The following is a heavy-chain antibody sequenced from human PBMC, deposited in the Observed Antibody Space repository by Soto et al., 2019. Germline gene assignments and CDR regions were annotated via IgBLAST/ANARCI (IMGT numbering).Heavy chain of an antibody. CDR1: GFTFSDYY. CDR3: ARDSKIAVAGTIYYYYGMDV. V-gene: IGHV3-11*06. Sequence: GGSLRLSCAASGFTFSDYYMSWIRQAPGKGLEWVSYISSSSSYTNYADPVKGRFTISRDNAKNSLYLQMNSLRAEDTAVYYCARDSKIAVAGTIYYYYGMDVWGQGATVTVSS. D-gene: IGHD6-19*01. J-gene: IGHJ6*02. CDR2: ISSSSSYT.